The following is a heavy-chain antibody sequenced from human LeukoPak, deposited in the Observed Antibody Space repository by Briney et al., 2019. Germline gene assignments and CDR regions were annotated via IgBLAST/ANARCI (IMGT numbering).Heavy chain of an antibody. CDR3: ARSRVQGALADF. Sequence: NASETLSLTCTVSGGSISSSSYYWGWIRQPPGKGLEWIGSIYYSGSTYYNPSLKSRVTISVDTSKNQFSLKLSSVTAADTAVYYCARSRVQGALADFWGQGTLVTVSS. J-gene: IGHJ4*02. D-gene: IGHD3-10*01. V-gene: IGHV4-39*07. CDR2: IYYSGST. CDR1: GGSISSSSYY.